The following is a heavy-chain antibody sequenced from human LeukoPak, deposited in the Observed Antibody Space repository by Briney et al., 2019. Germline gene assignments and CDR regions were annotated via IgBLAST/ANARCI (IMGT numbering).Heavy chain of an antibody. J-gene: IGHJ3*02. Sequence: PGGSLRLSCAASGLTFSGYSMNWVRQAPGKGLEWVSSISSSSSYIYYADSVKGRFTISRDNAKNSLYLQMNSLRAEDTAVYYCARDRGFSLTKAPPGDYDPGAFDIWGQGTMVTVSS. CDR3: ARDRGFSLTKAPPGDYDPGAFDI. CDR2: ISSSSSYI. D-gene: IGHD4-17*01. V-gene: IGHV3-21*01. CDR1: GLTFSGYS.